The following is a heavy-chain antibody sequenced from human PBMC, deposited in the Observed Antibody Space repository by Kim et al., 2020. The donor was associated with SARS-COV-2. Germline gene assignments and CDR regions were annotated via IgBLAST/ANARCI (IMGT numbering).Heavy chain of an antibody. CDR3: ARDLRYCSGGSCWENPTEYYYYYYGMDG. D-gene: IGHD2-15*01. CDR2: INTNTGNP. CDR1: GYTFTSYA. J-gene: IGHJ6*02. Sequence: ASVKVSCKASGYTFTSYAMNWVRQAPGQGLEWMGWINTNTGNPTYAQGFTGRFVFSLDTSVSTAYLQISSLKAEDTAVYYCARDLRYCSGGSCWENPTEYYYYYYGMDGWGQGTPVTVSS. V-gene: IGHV7-4-1*02.